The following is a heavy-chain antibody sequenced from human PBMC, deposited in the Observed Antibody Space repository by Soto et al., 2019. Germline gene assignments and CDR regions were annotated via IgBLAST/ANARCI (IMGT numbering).Heavy chain of an antibody. CDR3: ARARGIADRSYYYGMDV. Sequence: VASVKVSCTASGDTLTSYAMHWVRQAPGQRLEWMGWINAGNGNTKYSQKFQGRVTITRDTSASTAYMELSSLRSEETAVYYCARARGIADRSYYYGMDVWGQGTTVTVSS. V-gene: IGHV1-3*01. CDR1: GDTLTSYA. J-gene: IGHJ6*02. CDR2: INAGNGNT. D-gene: IGHD6-6*01.